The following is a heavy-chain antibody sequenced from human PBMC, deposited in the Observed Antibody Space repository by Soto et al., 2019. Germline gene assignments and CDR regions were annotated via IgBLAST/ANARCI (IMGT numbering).Heavy chain of an antibody. D-gene: IGHD3-16*02. CDR1: GGYSSGYY. J-gene: IGHJ6*02. CDR3: ARVLMITFGGIIVRRYGMDV. Sequence: PSETLAFSWAVYGGYSSGYYWSWMRQTPGKGREWIGEINHSGSTNYNPCLKSRVTISVDTSKNPFSLTLTSVTAAYTAVYYFARVLMITFGGIIVRRYGMDVWGQGTTVTVS. V-gene: IGHV4-34*01. CDR2: INHSGST.